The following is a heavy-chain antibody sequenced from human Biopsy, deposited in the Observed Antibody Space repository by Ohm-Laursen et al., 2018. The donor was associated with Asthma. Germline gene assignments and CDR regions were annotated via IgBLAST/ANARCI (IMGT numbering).Heavy chain of an antibody. CDR2: TNERGVT. V-gene: IGHV4-34*01. Sequence: SQTLSLTCAVYPGSFSGFFWTWIRQSPGKGLEWIGETNERGVTNNNPSLKSRVIISIDTYWNRVSLKLTSATAADTAVYYCARGPELDVWGQGTTVTVPS. CDR3: ARGPELDV. J-gene: IGHJ6*02. CDR1: PGSFSGFF.